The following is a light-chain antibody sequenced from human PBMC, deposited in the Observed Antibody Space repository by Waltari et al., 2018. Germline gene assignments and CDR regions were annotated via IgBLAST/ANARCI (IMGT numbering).Light chain of an antibody. CDR1: QSVTSNY. Sequence: EIVLTQSPGPLSLSPGERATLPCRASQSVTSNYLSWYQQKPGQAPRLLIYGASSRATGIPDRFSGSGSGTDFTLTISRLEPTDSALYYCQQYGSSPPWTFGQGTKVEIK. CDR2: GAS. J-gene: IGKJ1*01. CDR3: QQYGSSPPWT. V-gene: IGKV3-20*01.